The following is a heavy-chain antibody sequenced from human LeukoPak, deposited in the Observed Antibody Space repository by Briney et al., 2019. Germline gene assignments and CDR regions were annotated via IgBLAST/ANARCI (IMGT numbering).Heavy chain of an antibody. Sequence: GGSLRLSCAASGFTFSSYAMGWVRQAPGKGLEWVSAISGSGGSTYYADSVKGRFTISRDNSKNTLYLQMNSLRAEDTAVYYCAKGRGYSYGYFDYWGQGTLVTVSS. CDR2: ISGSGGST. D-gene: IGHD5-18*01. V-gene: IGHV3-23*01. CDR1: GFTFSSYA. CDR3: AKGRGYSYGYFDY. J-gene: IGHJ4*02.